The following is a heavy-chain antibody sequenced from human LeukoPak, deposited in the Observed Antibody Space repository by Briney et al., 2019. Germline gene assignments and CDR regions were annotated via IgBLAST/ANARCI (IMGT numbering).Heavy chain of an antibody. CDR3: ARDPGPREGAGPLGIWGYYYYYYYMDV. D-gene: IGHD3-16*01. CDR1: GFTFSSYS. Sequence: GGSLRLSCAASGFTFSSYSMNWVRQAPGKGLEWVSSISSSSSYIYYADSVKGRFTISRDNAKNSLYLQMNSLRAEDTAVYYCARDPGPREGAGPLGIWGYYYYYYYMDVWGKGTTVTISS. J-gene: IGHJ6*03. CDR2: ISSSSSYI. V-gene: IGHV3-21*01.